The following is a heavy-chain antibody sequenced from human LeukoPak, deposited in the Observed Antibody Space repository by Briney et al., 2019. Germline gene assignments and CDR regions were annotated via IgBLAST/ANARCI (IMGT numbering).Heavy chain of an antibody. J-gene: IGHJ4*02. V-gene: IGHV3-30*02. CDR2: IRYDGSNK. D-gene: IGHD3-3*01. CDR3: AKDMGAYYDFWSGFDY. CDR1: GFTFSSYG. Sequence: PGGSLRLSCAASGFTFSSYGMHWVRQAPGKGLEWVAFIRYDGSNKYYADSVKGRFTISRDNSKITLYLQMNSLRAEDTAVYYCAKDMGAYYDFWSGFDYWGQGTLVTVSS.